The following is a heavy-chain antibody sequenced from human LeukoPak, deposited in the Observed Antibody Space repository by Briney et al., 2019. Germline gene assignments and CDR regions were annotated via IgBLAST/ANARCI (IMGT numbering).Heavy chain of an antibody. CDR2: IYTRGST. Sequence: PSETLSLTCTVSGGSINNYYWSWIRQPAGKGLEWIGRIYTRGSTNYNPSLKSRVTISVDTSKNQFSLKLSSVTAADTAVYYCARGRLINYDFWSGPFDYWGQGTLVTVSS. V-gene: IGHV4-4*07. CDR1: GGSINNYY. D-gene: IGHD3-3*01. J-gene: IGHJ4*02. CDR3: ARGRLINYDFWSGPFDY.